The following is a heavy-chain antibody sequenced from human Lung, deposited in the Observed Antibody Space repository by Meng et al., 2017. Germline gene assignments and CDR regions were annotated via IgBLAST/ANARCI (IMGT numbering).Heavy chain of an antibody. Sequence: QVQLQESGTGLVKPSETLSLPCTVSGGSIRSTSNYWDWIRQPPGTRLEVIGSIYYSGATYYTPSLKSRVTMSVDTSKNQFSLRLSSVTAADTAVYFCARRVHDGRHYHYFDYWGQGALVTVSS. J-gene: IGHJ4*02. CDR3: ARRVHDGRHYHYFDY. D-gene: IGHD3-16*01. CDR2: IYYSGAT. V-gene: IGHV4-39*01. CDR1: GGSIRSTSNY.